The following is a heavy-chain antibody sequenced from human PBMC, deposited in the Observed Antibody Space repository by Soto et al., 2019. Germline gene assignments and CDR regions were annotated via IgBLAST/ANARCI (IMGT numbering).Heavy chain of an antibody. Sequence: PGGSLRLSCAASGFTFSSYGMHWVRQAPGKGLEWVAVIWYDGSNKYYADSVKGRFTISRDNSKNTLYLQMNSLRAEDTAVYYCARGGDFDWLLFADIWGQGTLVTVSS. CDR1: GFTFSSYG. J-gene: IGHJ4*02. CDR2: IWYDGSNK. CDR3: ARGGDFDWLLFADI. V-gene: IGHV3-33*01. D-gene: IGHD3-9*01.